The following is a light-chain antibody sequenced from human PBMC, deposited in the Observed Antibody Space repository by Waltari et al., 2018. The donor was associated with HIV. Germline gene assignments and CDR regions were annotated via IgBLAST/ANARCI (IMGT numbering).Light chain of an antibody. V-gene: IGLV2-8*01. J-gene: IGLJ2*01. CDR1: SSDVGGYTS. Sequence: QSALTQPPSASGSPGPSVTIPCTGTSSDVGGYTSVSWYQQHPGKAPKLMIYEVSKRPSGVPDRFSGSKSGNTASLTVSGLQAEDEADYYCSSYAGSNKVFGGGTKLTVL. CDR3: SSYAGSNKV. CDR2: EVS.